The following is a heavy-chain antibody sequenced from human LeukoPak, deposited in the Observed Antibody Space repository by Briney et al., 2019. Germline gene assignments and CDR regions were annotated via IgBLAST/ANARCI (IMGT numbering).Heavy chain of an antibody. CDR2: ISSSGSII. J-gene: IGHJ4*02. CDR1: GFTVSDYY. D-gene: IGHD2-15*01. V-gene: IGHV3-11*04. CDR3: ARSSSVANLYYFDY. Sequence: PGGSLRLSCAASGFTVSDYYMSWIRQAPGKGLEWVSYISSSGSIIYYADSVKGRFTISRDNSKNTLYLQMNSLRAEDTAVYYCARSSSVANLYYFDYWGQGTLVTVSS.